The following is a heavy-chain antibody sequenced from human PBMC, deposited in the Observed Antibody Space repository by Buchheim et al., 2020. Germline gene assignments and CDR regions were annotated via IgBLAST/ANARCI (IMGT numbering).Heavy chain of an antibody. CDR3: ARDSLGATGWDYFDY. J-gene: IGHJ4*02. V-gene: IGHV3-48*01. CDR1: GFIFSSYS. CDR2: ISSSSSTI. D-gene: IGHD1-26*01. Sequence: EVQLVESGGGLVQPGGSLRLSCTASGFIFSSYSMNWVRQAPGKGLEWVSYISSSSSTIYYADSVKGRFTIFRDNAKNSLYLQMNSLRAEDTAVYYCARDSLGATGWDYFDYWGQGTL.